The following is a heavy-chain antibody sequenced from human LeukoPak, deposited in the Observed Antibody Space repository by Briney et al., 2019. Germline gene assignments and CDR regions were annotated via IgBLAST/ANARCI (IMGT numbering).Heavy chain of an antibody. V-gene: IGHV1-18*01. CDR1: GYTFTSYG. D-gene: IGHD4-17*01. J-gene: IGHJ4*02. CDR2: ISAYNGNT. Sequence: SVTVSSTASGYTFTSYGISWVRQAPGQGREGMGWISAYNGNTNYAQKLQGRVTMTTDTSTSTAYMELRSLRSDDTAVYYCARDGHDYGDQIDYWGQGTLVTVSS. CDR3: ARDGHDYGDQIDY.